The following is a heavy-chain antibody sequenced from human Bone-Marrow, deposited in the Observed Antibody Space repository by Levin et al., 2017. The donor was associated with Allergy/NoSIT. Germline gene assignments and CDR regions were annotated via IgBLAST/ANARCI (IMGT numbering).Heavy chain of an antibody. CDR1: GFTFSSYA. Sequence: GGSLRLSCAASGFTFSSYAMSWVRQAPGKGLEWVPAISGSGGSTYYADSVKGRFTISRDNSKNTLYLQMNSLRAEDTAVYYCAKDGGGYKHDYYFDYWGQGTLVTVSS. V-gene: IGHV3-23*01. J-gene: IGHJ4*02. CDR2: ISGSGGST. CDR3: AKDGGGYKHDYYFDY. D-gene: IGHD5-18*01.